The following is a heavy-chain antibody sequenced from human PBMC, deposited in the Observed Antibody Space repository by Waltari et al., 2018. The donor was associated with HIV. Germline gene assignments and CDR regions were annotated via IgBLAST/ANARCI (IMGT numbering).Heavy chain of an antibody. CDR1: GFTFSSYG. J-gene: IGHJ3*01. D-gene: IGHD7-27*01. CDR2: IRYDGSNK. V-gene: IGHV3-30*02. CDR3: AKDLGAFDL. Sequence: QVHLVESGGGVVQSGGSLRLSCAASGFTFSSYGMHWVRQAPGKGVVWVSFIRYDGSNKYYADSVKGRFTIFRDNSKNTLYLQMNSLRAEDTAVYYCAKDLGAFDLWGQGTMVTVSS.